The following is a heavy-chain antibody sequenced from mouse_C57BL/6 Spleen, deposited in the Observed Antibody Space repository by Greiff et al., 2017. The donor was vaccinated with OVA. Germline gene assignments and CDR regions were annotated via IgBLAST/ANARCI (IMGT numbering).Heavy chain of an antibody. V-gene: IGHV1-61*01. CDR2: IYPSDSET. Sequence: VQLQQPGAELVRPGSSVKLSCKASGYTFTSYWMDWVKQRPGQGLEWIGNIYPSDSETHYNQKFKDKATLTVDKSSSTAYMQLSSLTSEDSAVYYCARRRVGYFDYWGQGTTLTVSS. J-gene: IGHJ2*01. CDR3: ARRRVGYFDY. CDR1: GYTFTSYW. D-gene: IGHD1-1*02.